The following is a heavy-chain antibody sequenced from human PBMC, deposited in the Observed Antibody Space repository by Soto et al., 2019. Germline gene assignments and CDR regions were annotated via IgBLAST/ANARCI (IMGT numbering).Heavy chain of an antibody. D-gene: IGHD3-22*01. CDR3: AREAVRAGNNY. Sequence: QLQLQESGPGLVKPSETLSLTCTVSGGSISSSSYYWGWIRQPPGKGLEWIGSIYYSGSTYYNPPLKRRVTTPVDTSKNQSSRKLSSVTAADTAVYSCAREAVRAGNNYWGQGTLVTVSS. CDR1: GGSISSSSYY. CDR2: IYYSGST. J-gene: IGHJ4*02. V-gene: IGHV4-39*02.